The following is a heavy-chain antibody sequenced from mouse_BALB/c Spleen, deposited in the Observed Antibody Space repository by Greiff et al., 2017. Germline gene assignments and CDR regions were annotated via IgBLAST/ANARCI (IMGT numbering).Heavy chain of an antibody. Sequence: VQLQQSGAELARPGASVKLSCKASGYTFTDYYINWVKQRTGQGLEWIGEIYPGSGNTYYNEKFKGKATLTADKSSSTAYMQLSSLTSEDSAVYFCARWGYGGAMDYWGQGTSVTVSS. V-gene: IGHV1-77*01. CDR2: IYPGSGNT. CDR1: GYTFTDYY. CDR3: ARWGYGGAMDY. D-gene: IGHD1-1*01. J-gene: IGHJ4*01.